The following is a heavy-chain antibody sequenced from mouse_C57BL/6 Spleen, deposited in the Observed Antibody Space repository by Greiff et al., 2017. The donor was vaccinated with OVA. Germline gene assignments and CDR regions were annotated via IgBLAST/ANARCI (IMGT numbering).Heavy chain of an antibody. CDR3: TRKKEIYAGFAY. J-gene: IGHJ3*01. CDR2: IDPETGGT. D-gene: IGHD1-1*01. CDR1: GYTFTDYE. Sequence: VKLVESGAELVRPGASVTLSCKASGYTFTDYEMHWVKQTPVHGLEWIGAIDPETGGTAYNQKFKGKAILTADKSSSTAYMELRSLTSEDSAVYYCTRKKEIYAGFAYWGQGTLVTVSA. V-gene: IGHV1-15*01.